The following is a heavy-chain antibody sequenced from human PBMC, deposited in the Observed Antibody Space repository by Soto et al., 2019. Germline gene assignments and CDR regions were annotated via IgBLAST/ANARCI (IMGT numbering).Heavy chain of an antibody. CDR3: AIPYSSGYYYGRNV. CDR2: ISGSGGST. Sequence: PGGSMRLSCAASGFTVSSYAMSWVRQAPGKGLEWVSAISGSGGSTYYADSVKGRFTISRDNSKNTLYLQMNSLRAEDTAVYYWAIPYSSGYYYGRNVWGQGTTVPVS. D-gene: IGHD2-21*01. V-gene: IGHV3-23*01. CDR1: GFTVSSYA. J-gene: IGHJ6*02.